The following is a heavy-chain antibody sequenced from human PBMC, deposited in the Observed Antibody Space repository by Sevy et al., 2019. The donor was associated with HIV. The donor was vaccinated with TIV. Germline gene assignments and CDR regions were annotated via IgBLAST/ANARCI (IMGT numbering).Heavy chain of an antibody. V-gene: IGHV3-30*18. J-gene: IGHJ4*02. CDR2: ISGDGSDT. Sequence: GGSLRLSCAASGFTFDRYFMHWVRQAPGKGLEWLAVISGDGSDTSYADSLRGRFTISRDNSKNTLFLQMNRLGTEDTAVYFCAKRDLNHQFLLDFWGQGTLVTVFS. CDR1: GFTFDRYF. CDR3: AKRDLNHQFLLDF. D-gene: IGHD2-21*01.